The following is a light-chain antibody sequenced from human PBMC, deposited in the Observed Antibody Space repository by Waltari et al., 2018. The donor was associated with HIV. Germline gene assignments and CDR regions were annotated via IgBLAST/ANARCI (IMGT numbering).Light chain of an antibody. CDR2: DVG. Sequence: QSALTQPRSVSGSPGQSVTISCTGTSSDVGGYNYVSWYQQHPAKAPKLRLYDVGRRPSGIPDRFSGSRSGNRASLNISGLQTDDEAHYYCCSYAGSDTWVFGGGTKVTVL. CDR3: CSYAGSDTWV. J-gene: IGLJ3*02. CDR1: SSDVGGYNY. V-gene: IGLV2-11*01.